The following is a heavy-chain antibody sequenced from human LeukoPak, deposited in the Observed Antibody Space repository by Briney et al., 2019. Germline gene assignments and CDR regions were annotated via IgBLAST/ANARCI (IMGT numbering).Heavy chain of an antibody. Sequence: GGSLRLSCAASGFTFSSYGMHCVRQAPGRGLEWVTFISYDGSNKYYADSVKGRFTISRDNSKNTLYLQMNSLRADDTAVYYCAKLHGGWELLDFDYWGQGTLVTVSS. CDR1: GFTFSSYG. V-gene: IGHV3-30*18. CDR3: AKLHGGWELLDFDY. CDR2: ISYDGSNK. J-gene: IGHJ4*02. D-gene: IGHD1-26*01.